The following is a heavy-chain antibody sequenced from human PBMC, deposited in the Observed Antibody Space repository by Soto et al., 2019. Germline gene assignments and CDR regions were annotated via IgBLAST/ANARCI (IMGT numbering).Heavy chain of an antibody. Sequence: SETLSLTCTLSGGSISSYYWSWIRQSPGKGLEWIGYTHDSGSTNYNPSLKSRVTMSVDTSKNQFSLKLSSVTAADTAVYYCARHSYCSSICWFDPWGQGTLVTVS. V-gene: IGHV4-59*08. D-gene: IGHD2-2*01. CDR2: THDSGST. J-gene: IGHJ5*02. CDR1: GGSISSYY. CDR3: ARHSYCSSICWFDP.